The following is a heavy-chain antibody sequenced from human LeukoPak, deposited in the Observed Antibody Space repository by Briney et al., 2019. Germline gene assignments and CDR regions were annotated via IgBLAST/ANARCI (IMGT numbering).Heavy chain of an antibody. D-gene: IGHD2-15*01. J-gene: IGHJ5*02. Sequence: KPSETLSLTCSVSGVSISNGYYWGWIRQPPGKGLDWIGIIYHSGSTYYNPSLKSRVTMSVDTSKNQFSLKLSSVTAADTALYYCARRISGAWFDPWGQGTLVTVSS. CDR2: IYHSGST. V-gene: IGHV4-38-2*02. CDR3: ARRISGAWFDP. CDR1: GVSISNGYY.